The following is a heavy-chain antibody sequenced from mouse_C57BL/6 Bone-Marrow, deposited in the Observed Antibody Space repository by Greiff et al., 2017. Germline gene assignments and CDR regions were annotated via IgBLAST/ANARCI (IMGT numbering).Heavy chain of an antibody. J-gene: IGHJ2*01. CDR1: GYTFTSYW. Sequence: QVQLKQPGAELVKPGASVKLSCKASGYTFTSYWMHWVKQRPGQGLEWIGMIHPISGSTNYNEKFKSKATLTADKSSSTAYMQLSSLTSEDSAVYYCARWLPYFDNWGRGTTLTVSS. CDR2: IHPISGST. CDR3: ARWLPYFDN. D-gene: IGHD2-2*01. V-gene: IGHV1-64*01.